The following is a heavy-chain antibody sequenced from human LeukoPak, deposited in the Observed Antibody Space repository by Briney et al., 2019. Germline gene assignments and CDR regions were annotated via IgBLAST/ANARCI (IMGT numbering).Heavy chain of an antibody. CDR1: DGSISSDY. J-gene: IGHJ4*02. D-gene: IGHD6-13*01. CDR3: ARAALVPHLDY. Sequence: SETLSLTCTVSDGSISSDYWSWIRQPPGTGLEWIGYIYYSGSTNYNPSLKSRVTISVDTSKNQFSLKLSSVTAADTAVYYCARAALVPHLDYWGQGTLVTVSS. V-gene: IGHV4-59*01. CDR2: IYYSGST.